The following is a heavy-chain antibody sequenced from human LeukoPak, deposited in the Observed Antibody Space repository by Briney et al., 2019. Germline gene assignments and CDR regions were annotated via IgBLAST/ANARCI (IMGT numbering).Heavy chain of an antibody. D-gene: IGHD2-2*03. V-gene: IGHV4-59*01. CDR3: ARVDYYFDY. CDR2: IYYSGST. J-gene: IGHJ4*02. CDR1: GGSISSYY. Sequence: TLSLTCTVSGGSISSYYWSWIRQPPGKGLEWIGYIYYSGSTNYNPSLKSRVTISVDTSKNQFSLKLSSVTAADTAVYYCARVDYYFDYWGQGTLVTVSS.